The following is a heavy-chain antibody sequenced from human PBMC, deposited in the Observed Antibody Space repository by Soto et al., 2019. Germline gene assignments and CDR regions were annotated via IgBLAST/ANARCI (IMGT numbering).Heavy chain of an antibody. CDR3: TRADHRGYFSILTDY. Sequence: SETLSLTCSVSGDSISSGGRYWSWIRQFPGKGLEWIGHIYDSGNIYYNPSLKSRVTISVDTSKNQFSLKLNSLTAADTAVYYCTRADHRGYFSILTDYWGQGTLVTVSS. D-gene: IGHD3-9*01. CDR1: GDSISSGGRY. CDR2: IYDSGNI. J-gene: IGHJ4*02. V-gene: IGHV4-31*03.